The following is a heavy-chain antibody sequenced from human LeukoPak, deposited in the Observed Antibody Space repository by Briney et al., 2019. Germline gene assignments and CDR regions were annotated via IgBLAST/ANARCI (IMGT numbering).Heavy chain of an antibody. J-gene: IGHJ5*02. Sequence: GGSLRLSCAASRFTFSSYSMNWVRQAPGKGLEWVSSISSSSSYIYYADSVKGRFTISRDNAKNSLYLQMNSLRAEDTAVYYCAREAGSSSWYQEEWIDPWGQGTLVTVSS. CDR3: AREAGSSSWYQEEWIDP. CDR1: RFTFSSYS. D-gene: IGHD6-13*01. CDR2: ISSSSSYI. V-gene: IGHV3-21*01.